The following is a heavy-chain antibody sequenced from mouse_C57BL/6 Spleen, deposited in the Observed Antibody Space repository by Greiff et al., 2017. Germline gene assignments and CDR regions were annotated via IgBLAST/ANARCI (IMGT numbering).Heavy chain of an antibody. CDR1: GYTFTSYG. V-gene: IGHV1-81*01. D-gene: IGHD2-4*01. CDR3: ARTSIYYDYDPYYAMDY. CDR2: IYPRSGNT. Sequence: QVQLQQSGAELARPGASVKLSCKASGYTFTSYGISWVKQRTGQGLEWIGEIYPRSGNTYYTEKFKGKATLTADKSSSTAYMELRSLTSEDSAVYFCARTSIYYDYDPYYAMDYWGQGTSVTVSS. J-gene: IGHJ4*01.